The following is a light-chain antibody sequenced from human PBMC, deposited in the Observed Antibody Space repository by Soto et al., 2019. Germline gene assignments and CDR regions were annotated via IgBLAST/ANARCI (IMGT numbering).Light chain of an antibody. J-gene: IGKJ3*01. V-gene: IGKV1-27*01. Sequence: DIQMTQSPSSLSASVGDRVTISCRASQGIANYLAWYQQKPGKVPTLLIYAASTLHSGVPSRFSGSGSGTDFSLTISSLQPEDVATYYCQKHYSAPFTFGPGTKVDIK. CDR1: QGIANY. CDR3: QKHYSAPFT. CDR2: AAS.